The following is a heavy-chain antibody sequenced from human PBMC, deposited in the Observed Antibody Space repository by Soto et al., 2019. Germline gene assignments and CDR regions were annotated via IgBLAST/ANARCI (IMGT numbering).Heavy chain of an antibody. V-gene: IGHV4-4*02. Sequence: QVQLLESGPGLVKPSETLSLICTVSGGSIRSSHWWSWVRQPPGKGLERIGEIYHSGSTNLDPSLKSRVTLSVYKSKNQFSLKLTSVTAADTAVYYCARDKATVGGYNLYDPWGQGILVTVSS. CDR2: IYHSGST. CDR3: ARDKATVGGYNLYDP. J-gene: IGHJ5*02. CDR1: GGSIRSSHW. D-gene: IGHD3-16*01.